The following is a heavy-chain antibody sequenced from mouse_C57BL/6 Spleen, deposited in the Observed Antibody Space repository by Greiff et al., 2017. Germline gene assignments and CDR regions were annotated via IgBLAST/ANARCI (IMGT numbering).Heavy chain of an antibody. V-gene: IGHV1-5*01. CDR3: TRGRYSNYDYFDY. D-gene: IGHD2-5*01. CDR1: GYTFTSYW. J-gene: IGHJ2*01. CDR2: IYPGNSDT. Sequence: VQLQQSGTVLARPGASVKMSCKTSGYTFTSYWMHWVKQRPGQGLEWIGAIYPGNSDTSYNQKFKGKAKLTAVTSASTAYMELSSLTNEDSAVYYCTRGRYSNYDYFDYWGQGTTLTVSS.